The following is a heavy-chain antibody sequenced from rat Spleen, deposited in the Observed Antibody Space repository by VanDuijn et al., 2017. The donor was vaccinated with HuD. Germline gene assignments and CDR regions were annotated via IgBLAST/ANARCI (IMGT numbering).Heavy chain of an antibody. CDR3: ARQEQLYLPTFDY. CDR2: ISYDGSST. Sequence: EVQLVESDGGLVQPGRSLKLSCAASGFTFSDYYMAWVRQAPTKGLEWVATISYDGSSTYYRDSVKGRFTISRDNAKSTLYLQMDSLRSEDTATYYCARQEQLYLPTFDYWGQGVMVTVSS. V-gene: IGHV5-29*01. D-gene: IGHD1-2*01. J-gene: IGHJ2*01. CDR1: GFTFSDYY.